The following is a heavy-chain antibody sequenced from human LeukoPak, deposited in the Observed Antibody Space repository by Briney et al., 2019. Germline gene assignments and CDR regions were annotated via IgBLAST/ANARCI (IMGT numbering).Heavy chain of an antibody. CDR1: GGSISSYY. CDR2: IYYSGST. J-gene: IGHJ2*01. V-gene: IGHV4-59*01. Sequence: SETLSLTCTVSGGSISSYYWSWIRQPPGKGPEWIGYIYYSGSTNYNPSLKSRVTISVDTSKNQFSLKLSSVTAADTAVYYCARAYSSSWYWYFDLWGRGTLVTVSS. D-gene: IGHD6-13*01. CDR3: ARAYSSSWYWYFDL.